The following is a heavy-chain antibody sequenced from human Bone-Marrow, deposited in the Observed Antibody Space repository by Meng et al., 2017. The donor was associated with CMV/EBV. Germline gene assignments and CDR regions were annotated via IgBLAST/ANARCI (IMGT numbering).Heavy chain of an antibody. CDR2: IKEDGSEK. CDR3: ARDSNYCSSSICYDAFDI. CDR1: GFTFNNYW. V-gene: IGHV3-7*01. D-gene: IGHD2-2*01. J-gene: IGHJ3*02. Sequence: GESLKISCTASGFTFNNYWMSWVRQAPGKGLEWVANIKEDGSEKSYVDSVKGRFTLSRDNAKNSLYLQMNGLRAEDTAVYYCARDSNYCSSSICYDAFDIWGQGTRVTVSS.